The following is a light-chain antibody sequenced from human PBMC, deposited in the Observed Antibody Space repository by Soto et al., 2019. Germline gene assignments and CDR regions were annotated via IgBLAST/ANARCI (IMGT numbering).Light chain of an antibody. V-gene: IGKV3-11*01. Sequence: EIVFTHSPSTLSLSPVERATLSFMASQSVSSYLAWYQQKPGQAPRLPIYDASNRATVIPARLSGSGSGTDFTLTISSLEPEDFAVYYCQQSSNWPPINFGQGTRLEIK. CDR2: DAS. J-gene: IGKJ5*01. CDR3: QQSSNWPPIN. CDR1: QSVSSY.